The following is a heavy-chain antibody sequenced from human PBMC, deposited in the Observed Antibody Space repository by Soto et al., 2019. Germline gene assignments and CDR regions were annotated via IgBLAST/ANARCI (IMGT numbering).Heavy chain of an antibody. V-gene: IGHV4-30-4*01. CDR3: AYSSSSSGYGMDV. Sequence: SETLSLTCPVSGGSISSGDYYWSWIRQPPGKGLEWIGYIYYSGSTYYNPSLKSRVTISVDTSKNQFSLKLSSVTAADTAVYYCAYSSSSSGYGMDVWGQGTTVTVSS. D-gene: IGHD6-6*01. J-gene: IGHJ6*02. CDR1: GGSISSGDYY. CDR2: IYYSGST.